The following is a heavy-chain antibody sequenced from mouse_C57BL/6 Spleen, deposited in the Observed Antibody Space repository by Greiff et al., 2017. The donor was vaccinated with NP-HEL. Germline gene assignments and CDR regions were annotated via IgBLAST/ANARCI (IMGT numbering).Heavy chain of an antibody. Sequence: DVTLVESGGDLVKPGGSLKLSCAASGFTFSSYGMSWVRQTPDKRLEWVATIRSGGSYTYYPDSVKGRFTISRDNAKNTLYLQMSSLKSEDTAMYYCARRGTGTWFAYWGQGTLVTVSA. CDR3: ARRGTGTWFAY. V-gene: IGHV5-6*02. J-gene: IGHJ3*01. D-gene: IGHD4-1*01. CDR1: GFTFSSYG. CDR2: IRSGGSYT.